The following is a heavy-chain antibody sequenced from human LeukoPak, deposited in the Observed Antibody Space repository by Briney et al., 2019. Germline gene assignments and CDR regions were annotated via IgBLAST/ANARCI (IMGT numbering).Heavy chain of an antibody. D-gene: IGHD6-13*01. CDR3: AREIGSSWYFRYYYYYMDV. CDR2: TYYRSKWYN. J-gene: IGHJ6*03. Sequence: SQTLSLTCAISGDSVSSNSAAWNWIRQSPSRGLEWLGRTYYRSKWYNDYAVSVKSRITINPDTSKNQFSLQLNSVTPEDTAVYYCAREIGSSWYFRYYYYYMDVWGKGTTVTISS. V-gene: IGHV6-1*01. CDR1: GDSVSSNSAA.